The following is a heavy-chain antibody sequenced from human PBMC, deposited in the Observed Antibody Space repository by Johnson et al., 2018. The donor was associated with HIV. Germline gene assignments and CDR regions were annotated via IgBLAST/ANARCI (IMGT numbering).Heavy chain of an antibody. V-gene: IGHV3-30-3*01. CDR1: GFTFSSYA. CDR3: ASRYTVDAFDI. Sequence: QVLLVESGGGLVQPGGSLRLSCAASGFTFSSYAMHWVRQAPGTGLEWVAVISYDGSTKYYADSVKGRFTISRDNSKNTLYLQMNSLRAEDTAVYYCASRYTVDAFDIWGLGTMVTVSS. CDR2: ISYDGSTK. J-gene: IGHJ3*02. D-gene: IGHD1-1*01.